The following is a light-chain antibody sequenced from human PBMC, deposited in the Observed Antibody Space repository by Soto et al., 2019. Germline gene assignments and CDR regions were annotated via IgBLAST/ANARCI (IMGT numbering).Light chain of an antibody. CDR2: GAS. V-gene: IGKV3-15*01. CDR3: QQYNRWLWT. J-gene: IGKJ1*01. CDR1: QSVSNN. Sequence: EIVMTQSPATLSVSPGERATLSCRASQSVSNNLAWYQQKPGQAPRLLIYGASARATGIPARFSGSGSATEFTLTISSLQSEDFAVYYCQQYNRWLWTFGQGTKVDI.